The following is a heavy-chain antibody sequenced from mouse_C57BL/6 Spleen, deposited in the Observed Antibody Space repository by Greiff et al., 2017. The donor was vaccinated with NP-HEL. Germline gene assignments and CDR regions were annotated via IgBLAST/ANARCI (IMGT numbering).Heavy chain of an antibody. D-gene: IGHD2-3*01. Sequence: EVKLMESGPGLAKPSQTLSLTCSVTGYSITSDYWNWIRKFPGNKLEYMGYISYSGSTYYNPSLKSRISITRDTSKNQYYLQLNSVTTEDTATYYCARSYDGYYVWFAYWGQGTLVTVSA. J-gene: IGHJ3*01. CDR1: GYSITSDY. V-gene: IGHV3-8*01. CDR3: ARSYDGYYVWFAY. CDR2: ISYSGST.